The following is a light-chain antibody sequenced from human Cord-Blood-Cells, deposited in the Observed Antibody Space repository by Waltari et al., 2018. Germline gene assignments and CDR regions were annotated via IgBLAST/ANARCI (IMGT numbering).Light chain of an antibody. J-gene: IGLJ1*01. CDR3: CSYAGSYTFDYV. CDR2: DVS. Sequence: QSALTQPRSVSGSPGQSVTISCTGTSSDVGGYNYVSWYQQHPVKAPKLMIYDVSKRPSVVPDRFSGSKSGNTASLTISGLQAEDEADYYCCSYAGSYTFDYVFGTGTKVTVL. V-gene: IGLV2-11*01. CDR1: SSDVGGYNY.